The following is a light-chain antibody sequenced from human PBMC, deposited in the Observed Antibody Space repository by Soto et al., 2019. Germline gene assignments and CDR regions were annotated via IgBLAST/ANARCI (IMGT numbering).Light chain of an antibody. V-gene: IGLV1-47*02. CDR1: SSNFGSNF. J-gene: IGLJ2*01. CDR3: AAWDDSLSGPV. Sequence: QSVLTQPPSASATPGQRVTISCSGSSSNFGSNFVYWYQQLPGMAPKLLIYIDNQRPSGVPDRFSGSKSGTSGSLAISGLRSEDEADYYCAAWDDSLSGPVFGGGTKLTVL. CDR2: IDN.